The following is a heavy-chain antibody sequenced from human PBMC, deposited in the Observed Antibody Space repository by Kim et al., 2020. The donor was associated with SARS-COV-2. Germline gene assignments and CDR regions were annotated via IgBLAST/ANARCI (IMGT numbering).Heavy chain of an antibody. CDR1: GFTFSNSW. Sequence: GGSLRLSCAASGFTFSNSWMHWVRQIPGKGLVWVARINSDGSGTAYADSVKDRFTISRDNAKNTLYLQMSSLGAEDTAIYYCVRDLTYYGDAFDFWGRGTLVRVSS. J-gene: IGHJ4*02. D-gene: IGHD3-22*01. CDR3: VRDLTYYGDAFDF. CDR2: INSDGSGT. V-gene: IGHV3-74*01.